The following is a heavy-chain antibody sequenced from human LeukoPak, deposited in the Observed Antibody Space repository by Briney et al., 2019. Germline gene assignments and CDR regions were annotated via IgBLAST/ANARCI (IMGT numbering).Heavy chain of an antibody. J-gene: IGHJ4*02. D-gene: IGHD5-24*01. CDR1: GYTLTELS. CDR3: ATLGDGYNSY. Sequence: VASVKFSCKVSGYTLTELSMHWVRQAPGKGLEWMGGFDPEDGETIYAQKFQGRVTMTEDTSTDTAYMELSSLRSEDTAVYYCATLGDGYNSYWGQGTLVTVSS. V-gene: IGHV1-24*01. CDR2: FDPEDGET.